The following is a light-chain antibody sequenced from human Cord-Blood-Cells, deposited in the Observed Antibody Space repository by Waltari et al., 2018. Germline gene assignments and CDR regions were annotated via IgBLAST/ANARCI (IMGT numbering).Light chain of an antibody. J-gene: IGKJ4*01. V-gene: IGKV1-39*01. CDR1: QSISSY. CDR3: QQSYRTLT. Sequence: DIQMTQSPSSLSASVGDRVTITCRASQSISSYLNWYQQKPGKAPKLLIYAASSLQSGVPSRFSGSGSGTDFTLTISSLQPEYFATYYCQQSYRTLTFGGGTKVEIK. CDR2: AAS.